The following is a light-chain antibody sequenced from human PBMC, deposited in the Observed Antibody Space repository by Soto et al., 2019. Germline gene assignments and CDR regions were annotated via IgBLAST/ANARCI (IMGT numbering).Light chain of an antibody. J-gene: IGKJ4*01. CDR2: AAS. Sequence: DIQETQSPSSLSAPVRDRITITCRASQSIRTYLNWYQQKPGKATKLLIYAASYVQSGVSSRCSGSGSGSDFTITISSLQHEDYGTYYCQQSYSTPGFGGGTRVEIK. CDR1: QSIRTY. V-gene: IGKV1-39*01. CDR3: QQSYSTPG.